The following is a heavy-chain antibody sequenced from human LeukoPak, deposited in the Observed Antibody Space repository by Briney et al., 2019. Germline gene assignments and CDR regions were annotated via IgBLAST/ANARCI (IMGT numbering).Heavy chain of an antibody. V-gene: IGHV4-39*07. Sequence: PSETLSLTRTVSGGSISSSSYYWGWIRQPPGKGLEWIGSIYHSGSTYYNPSLKSRVTISVDTSKNQFSLKLSSVTAADTAVYYCARLYDFWSGFDYWGQGTLVTVSS. J-gene: IGHJ4*02. CDR3: ARLYDFWSGFDY. D-gene: IGHD3-3*01. CDR1: GGSISSSSYY. CDR2: IYHSGST.